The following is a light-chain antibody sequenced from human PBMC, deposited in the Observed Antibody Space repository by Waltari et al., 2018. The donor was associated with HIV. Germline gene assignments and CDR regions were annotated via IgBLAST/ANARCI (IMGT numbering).Light chain of an antibody. CDR1: QGVSSW. CDR3: QQYNRYPLT. V-gene: IGKV1D-16*01. Sequence: DIRMTQSPSSLSASVGDRVIITCRASQGVSSWVAWYQQRPEKSPKALIYAASSLQPGVPSRFSGSGSATDFTLIISNLQPEDFATYYCQQYNRYPLTFG. J-gene: IGKJ4*01. CDR2: AAS.